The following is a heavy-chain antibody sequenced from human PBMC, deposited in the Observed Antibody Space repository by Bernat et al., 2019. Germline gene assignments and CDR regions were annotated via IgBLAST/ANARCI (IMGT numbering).Heavy chain of an antibody. D-gene: IGHD5-12*01. J-gene: IGHJ4*02. CDR1: GGSISSNIYY. CDR3: ARRGYSDYDLFDY. CDR2: IDFGGST. V-gene: IGHV4-39*01. Sequence: QLQLQESGPGLVKPSETLSLTCTVSGGSISSNIYYWDWIRQPPGKGLEWIGSIDFGGSTYYNTSLKSRVTISVDTSKNQFSLKLSSVTAADTAVDYCARRGYSDYDLFDYWGQGTLVTVSS.